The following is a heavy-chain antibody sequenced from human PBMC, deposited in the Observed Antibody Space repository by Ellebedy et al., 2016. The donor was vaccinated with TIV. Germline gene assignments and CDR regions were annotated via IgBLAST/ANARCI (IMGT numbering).Heavy chain of an antibody. J-gene: IGHJ4*02. D-gene: IGHD5-24*01. V-gene: IGHV1-18*04. CDR1: GYTFTSYG. CDR3: ARDLGDGYNPAFDY. CDR2: ISAYNGNT. Sequence: AASVKVSCKASGYTFTSYGISWVRQAPGQGLEWMGWISAYNGNTNYAQKLQGRVTMTTDTSTSTAYMELRSLRSDDTAVYYCARDLGDGYNPAFDYWGQGTLVTVSS.